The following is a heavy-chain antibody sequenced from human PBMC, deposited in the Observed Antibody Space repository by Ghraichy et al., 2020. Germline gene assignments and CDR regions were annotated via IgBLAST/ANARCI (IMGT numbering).Heavy chain of an antibody. Sequence: SETLSLTCSFSGGSIATGGSSWNWIRQYPAKGLEWIGYIFNSGATDYHPSLKSRVTISLDTDRNEFSLTLRSVTAADTAVYFCARATHRVYSYYALDIWGQGTPVSVSS. J-gene: IGHJ6*02. V-gene: IGHV4-31*03. CDR2: IFNSGAT. D-gene: IGHD6-6*01. CDR3: ARATHRVYSYYALDI. CDR1: GGSIATGGSS.